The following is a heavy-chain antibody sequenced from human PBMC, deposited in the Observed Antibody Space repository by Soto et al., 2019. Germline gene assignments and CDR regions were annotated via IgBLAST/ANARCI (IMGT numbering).Heavy chain of an antibody. CDR3: AREERLPAAKGYYYYYMDV. CDR2: MNPNSGNT. CDR1: GYTFTSYD. D-gene: IGHD2-2*01. J-gene: IGHJ6*03. V-gene: IGHV1-8*01. Sequence: ASVKVSCKASGYTFTSYDINWVRQATGQGLEWMGWMNPNSGNTGYAQKFQGRVTMTRNTSISTAYMELSSLRSEDTAVYYCAREERLPAAKGYYYYYMDVWGKVPSVTGSS.